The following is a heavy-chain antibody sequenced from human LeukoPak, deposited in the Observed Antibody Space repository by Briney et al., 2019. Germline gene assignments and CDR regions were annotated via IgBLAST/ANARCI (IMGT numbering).Heavy chain of an antibody. Sequence: AGGSLRLSCAASGFTFSSYARSWVRQAPGKGLEWVSGIIDSGESTYYANFAKGRFTISRDNSNNTLYLQMNSLRAEDTAVYYCAKLWWQELHNYYVAVCGKGTTVAVSS. CDR2: IIDSGEST. V-gene: IGHV3-23*01. J-gene: IGHJ6*03. CDR1: GFTFSSYA. D-gene: IGHD2-21*01. CDR3: AKLWWQELHNYYVAV.